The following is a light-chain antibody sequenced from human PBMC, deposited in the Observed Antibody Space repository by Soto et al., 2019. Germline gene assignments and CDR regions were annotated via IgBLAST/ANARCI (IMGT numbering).Light chain of an antibody. CDR2: NDD. CDR1: SSNIGRDT. V-gene: IGLV1-44*01. CDR3: GAWDDSLNGWV. J-gene: IGLJ3*02. Sequence: QAVVTQPPSVSGTPGLRVTISCSGGSSNIGRDTVNWYQQLPGTAPKLLMFNDDQRPSGVPDRFSGSRSGTSASLAISGLQSEDEADYHCGAWDDSLNGWVFGGGTKVTVL.